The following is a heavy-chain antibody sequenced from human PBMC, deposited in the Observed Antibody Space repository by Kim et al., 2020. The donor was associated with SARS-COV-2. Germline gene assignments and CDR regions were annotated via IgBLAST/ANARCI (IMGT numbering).Heavy chain of an antibody. CDR3: AMPKAPIDYYYGMDV. CDR1: GFTFSSYA. Sequence: GGSLRLSCATSGFTFSSYAMTWVRQAPGRGLEWVSTISAPGGSTYYADSVKGRFGISRDNSKNTLYLQINSLGAEDTAVYYCAMPKAPIDYYYGMDVWGQGTSVTVSS. CDR2: ISAPGGST. J-gene: IGHJ6*02. V-gene: IGHV3-23*01.